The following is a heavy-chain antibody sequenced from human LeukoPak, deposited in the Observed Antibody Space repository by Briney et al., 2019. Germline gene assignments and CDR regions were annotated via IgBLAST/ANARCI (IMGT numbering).Heavy chain of an antibody. V-gene: IGHV3-48*04. D-gene: IGHD3-22*01. J-gene: IGHJ4*02. CDR3: AKRADSSAHSFDY. CDR2: IRSSDSTT. Sequence: GGSLRLSCAASGFSFSRYGMKWVRQAPGKVREWLSYIRSSDSTTYYADSVKGRFTISRDNAKNSLYLQMDSLRVEDTAVYYCAKRADSSAHSFDYWGQGTLVTVSS. CDR1: GFSFSRYG.